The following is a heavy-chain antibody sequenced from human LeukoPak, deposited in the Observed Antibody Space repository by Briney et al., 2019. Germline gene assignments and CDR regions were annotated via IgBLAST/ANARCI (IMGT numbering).Heavy chain of an antibody. J-gene: IGHJ5*02. CDR1: GFTFSSYW. CDR2: IKQDGSEK. Sequence: PGGSLRLSCAASGFTFSSYWMSWVRQAPGKGLEWVANIKQDGSEKYYVDSVKGRFTISRDNSKNTLYLQMNSLRAEDTAVYYCAKISDYYGSGSYYRWGQGTLVTVSS. CDR3: AKISDYYGSGSYYR. V-gene: IGHV3-7*03. D-gene: IGHD3-10*01.